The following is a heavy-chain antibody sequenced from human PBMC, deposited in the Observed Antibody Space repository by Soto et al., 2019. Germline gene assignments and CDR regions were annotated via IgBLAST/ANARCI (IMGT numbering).Heavy chain of an antibody. CDR2: IYYTGNT. V-gene: IGHV4-59*01. CDR1: GGSIRNYY. CDR3: AREVIWSGYFDF. Sequence: SETLSLTCTVSGGSIRNYYWSWIRQPPGKGLEWIGYIYYTGNTHYNPSLNSRVTISVDMFNNQFSLRLSSVTAADTAVYDCAREVIWSGYFDFWGKGTLVPVSS. D-gene: IGHD3-3*01. J-gene: IGHJ4*02.